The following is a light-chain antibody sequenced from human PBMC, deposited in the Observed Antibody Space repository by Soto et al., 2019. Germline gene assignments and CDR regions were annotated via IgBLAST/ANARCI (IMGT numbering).Light chain of an antibody. CDR3: QQYGSSPST. V-gene: IGKV3-20*01. CDR2: GAS. Sequence: EIVLTQSPGTLSLSPGERATLSCRASQSVSSSYLAWYQQKPGQAPSLLIYGASSRATGIPDRFSGSGSGTDFTLTISRLEPEDSAVYYCQQYGSSPSTVGQGTNVELK. CDR1: QSVSSSY. J-gene: IGKJ1*01.